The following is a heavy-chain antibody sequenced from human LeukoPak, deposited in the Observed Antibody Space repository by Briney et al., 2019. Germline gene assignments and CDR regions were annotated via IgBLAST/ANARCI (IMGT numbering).Heavy chain of an antibody. CDR2: ISSSSSYI. J-gene: IGHJ4*02. Sequence: GGSLRLSCAASGFTFSSYSMNWVRQAPGKGLEWVSSISSSSSYIYYADSVKGRFTISRDNSKNTLYLQMNSLRAEDTAVYYCAREGISVVVVPATTFDYWGQGTLVTVSS. CDR1: GFTFSSYS. V-gene: IGHV3-21*01. D-gene: IGHD2-2*01. CDR3: AREGISVVVVPATTFDY.